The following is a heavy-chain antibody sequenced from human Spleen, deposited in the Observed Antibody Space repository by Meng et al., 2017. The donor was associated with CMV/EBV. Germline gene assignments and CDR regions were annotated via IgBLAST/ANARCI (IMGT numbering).Heavy chain of an antibody. CDR1: GGSFSGYY. V-gene: IGHV4-34*01. D-gene: IGHD3-16*01. CDR2: INHSGST. J-gene: IGHJ6*02. Sequence: SETLSLTCAVYGGSFSGYYWSWIRQPPGKGLEWIGEINHSGSTNYNPSLKSRVTISVDTSKNQFSLKLNSVTPEDTAVYYCARELSELERDDYVWGRGDVWGQGTTVTVSS. CDR3: ARELSELERDDYVWGRGDV.